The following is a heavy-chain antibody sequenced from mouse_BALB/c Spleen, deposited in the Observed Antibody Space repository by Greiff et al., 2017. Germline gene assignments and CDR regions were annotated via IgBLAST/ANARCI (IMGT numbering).Heavy chain of an antibody. V-gene: IGHV5-6*01. CDR3: ARKGDGRLDAMDY. CDR2: ISSGGSYT. Sequence: EVKLVESGGDLVKPGGSLKLSCAASGFTFSSYGMSWVRQTPDKRLEWVATISSGGSYTYYPDSVKGRFTISRDNAKNTLYLQMSSLKSEDTAMYYCARKGDGRLDAMDYWGQGTSVTVSS. D-gene: IGHD3-2*01. CDR1: GFTFSSYG. J-gene: IGHJ4*01.